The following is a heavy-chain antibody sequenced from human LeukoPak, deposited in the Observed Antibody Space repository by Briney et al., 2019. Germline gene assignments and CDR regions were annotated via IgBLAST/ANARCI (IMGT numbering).Heavy chain of an antibody. D-gene: IGHD3-16*01. V-gene: IGHV1-2*06. CDR3: ATLGEDKTDTPFDY. CDR2: INPSTGGT. Sequence: GAPVKVSCKTSGYTFIDYYVHWIRQAPGQGLEWMGRINPSTGGTDFAQKFQGKVSMTRDTSISTAYMELSRLGSDDTAAYYCATLGEDKTDTPFDYWGQGTLVTVSS. J-gene: IGHJ4*02. CDR1: GYTFIDYY.